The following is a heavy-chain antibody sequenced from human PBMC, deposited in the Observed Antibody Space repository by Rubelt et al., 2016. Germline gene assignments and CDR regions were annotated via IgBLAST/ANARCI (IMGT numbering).Heavy chain of an antibody. CDR1: GGSISSSSYY. CDR2: IYYSGST. D-gene: IGHD4-23*01. CDR3: ARVPLVRYGGNSGIFDY. V-gene: IGHV4-39*07. J-gene: IGHJ4*02. Sequence: QLQLQESGPGLVKPSETLSLTCTVSGGSISSSSYYWGWIRQPPGKGLEWIGSIYYSGSTYYNPSLKGRFTISVDTSKTQFSLKLSSVTAADTAVYYCARVPLVRYGGNSGIFDYWGQGTLVTVSS.